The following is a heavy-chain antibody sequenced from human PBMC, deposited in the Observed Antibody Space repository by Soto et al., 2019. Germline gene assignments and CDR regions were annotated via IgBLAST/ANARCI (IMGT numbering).Heavy chain of an antibody. CDR1: GFTFSSYD. J-gene: IGHJ2*01. V-gene: IGHV3-13*04. D-gene: IGHD6-13*01. CDR3: AREYSSRPDWYFDL. Sequence: EVQLVESGGGLVQPGGSLRLSCAASGFTFSSYDMHWVRQATGKGLEWVSAIGTAGDTYYPGSVKGRFTISRENAKNSLYLQMNSLRAGDTAVYYCAREYSSRPDWYFDLWGRGTLVTVSS. CDR2: IGTAGDT.